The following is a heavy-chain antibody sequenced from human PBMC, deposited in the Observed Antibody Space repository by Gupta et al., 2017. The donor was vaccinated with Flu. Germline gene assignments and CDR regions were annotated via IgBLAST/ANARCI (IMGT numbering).Heavy chain of an antibody. V-gene: IGHV4-39*01. J-gene: IGHJ4*02. Sequence: NENTYYNPSLKSRVTISIDTSKNQFFLKLTSVTAADTAVYYCARHTDGSDRGPPPFGFASWGQGTLVTVSS. CDR3: ARHTDGSDRGPPPFGFAS. D-gene: IGHD3-10*01. CDR2: NENT.